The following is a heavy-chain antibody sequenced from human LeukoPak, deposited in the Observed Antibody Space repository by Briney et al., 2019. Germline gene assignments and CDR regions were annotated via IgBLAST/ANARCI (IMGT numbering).Heavy chain of an antibody. Sequence: QPGGSLRLSCAASGFTFSAYWMSWVRQAPGKGLEWVANIKQDGSEKYYVDSVKGRFTISRDNAKNSLSLQMNSLRAEDTAVYYCARDQGYCSGGSCYSEVSAFDTWGQGTMVTVSS. D-gene: IGHD2-15*01. V-gene: IGHV3-7*03. J-gene: IGHJ3*02. CDR2: IKQDGSEK. CDR1: GFTFSAYW. CDR3: ARDQGYCSGGSCYSEVSAFDT.